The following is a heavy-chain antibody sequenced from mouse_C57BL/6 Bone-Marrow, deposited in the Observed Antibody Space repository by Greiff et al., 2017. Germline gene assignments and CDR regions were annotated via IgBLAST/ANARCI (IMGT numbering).Heavy chain of an antibody. V-gene: IGHV1-59*01. J-gene: IGHJ2*01. CDR2: IDPSDSYT. CDR3: GGRFRSYFDY. CDR1: GYTFTSYW. Sequence: VQLQQPGAELVRPGTSVKLSCKASGYTFTSYWMHWVKQRPGQGLEWIGVIDPSDSYTNYNQKFKGKATLTVDTSSSTAYMQLSSLTSEDSAGYYCGGRFRSYFDYWGQGTTLTVSS.